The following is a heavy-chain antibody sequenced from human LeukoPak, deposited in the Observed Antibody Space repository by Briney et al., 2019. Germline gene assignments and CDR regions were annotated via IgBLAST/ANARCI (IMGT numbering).Heavy chain of an antibody. CDR2: INLDGNEK. CDR3: ARHTTLDP. D-gene: IGHD1-14*01. J-gene: IGHJ5*02. V-gene: IGHV3-7*01. Sequence: PGGSLRLSCAASGFTFSSYWMSWVRQAPGKGLEWVANINLDGNEKHYVDSVKGRFTISRDNAKNSLFLHMNSLRAEDTAIYYCARHTTLDPWGQGALVTVSS. CDR1: GFTFSSYW.